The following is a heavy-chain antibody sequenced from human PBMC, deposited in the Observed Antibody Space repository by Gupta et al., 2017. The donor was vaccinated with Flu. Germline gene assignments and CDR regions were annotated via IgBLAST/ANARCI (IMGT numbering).Heavy chain of an antibody. D-gene: IGHD6-19*01. V-gene: IGHV4-34*01. CDR2: INHSGST. J-gene: IGHJ6*02. CDR1: GGSFSGYY. CDR3: ARVKQWLDRRDYDGMDV. Sequence: QVPLQQWGAGLLKPSEPLSLTCAVYGGSFSGYYWSWIRQPPGKGLEWIGEINHSGSTNYNPYLKSRVTISVDTSTNQFSLKLSSVTAADTAVDDGARVKQWLDRRDYDGMDVWGQGTTVTVSS.